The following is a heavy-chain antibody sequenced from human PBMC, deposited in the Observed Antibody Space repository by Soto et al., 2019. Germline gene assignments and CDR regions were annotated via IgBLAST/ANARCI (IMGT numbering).Heavy chain of an antibody. CDR1: GGSISSGDCY. CDR3: ARDRDSSGYSPDP. V-gene: IGHV4-30-4*01. D-gene: IGHD3-22*01. CDR2: IYYSGST. J-gene: IGHJ5*02. Sequence: PSETLSLTCTVSGGSISSGDCYWSWIRQPPGKGPEWIGYIYYSGSTYYNPSLKSRVTISVDTSKNQFSLKLSSVTAADTAVYYCARDRDSSGYSPDPWGQGTLVTVSS.